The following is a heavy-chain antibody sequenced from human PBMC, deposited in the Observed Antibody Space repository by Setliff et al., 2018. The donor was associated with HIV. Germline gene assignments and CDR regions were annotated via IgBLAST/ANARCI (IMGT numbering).Heavy chain of an antibody. D-gene: IGHD3-9*01. J-gene: IGHJ5*02. CDR1: GFTFSNYT. CDR2: IKNSDTI. V-gene: IGHV3-66*01. Sequence: GGSLRLSCAASGFTFSNYTMSWVRQAPGKGLEWVSAIKNSDTIYHADSVKGRFTASRDNSKNTVYLQMNSLRAEDTAVYYCARDNGRYFDRGWFDPWGQGALVTVSS. CDR3: ARDNGRYFDRGWFDP.